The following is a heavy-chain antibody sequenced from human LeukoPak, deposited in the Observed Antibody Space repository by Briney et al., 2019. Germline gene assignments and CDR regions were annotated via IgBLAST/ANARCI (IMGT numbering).Heavy chain of an antibody. CDR1: GGSISSYY. J-gene: IGHJ4*02. CDR3: AREGYCSSTSCHFDY. V-gene: IGHV4-4*07. D-gene: IGHD2-2*01. Sequence: SETLSLTCTVSGGSISSYYWSWIRQPAGKGLEWIGRIYTSGSTNYNPSLKSRVTMSVDTSKNQFSLKLSSVTAADTAVYYCAREGYCSSTSCHFDYWGQGTLVTVSS. CDR2: IYTSGST.